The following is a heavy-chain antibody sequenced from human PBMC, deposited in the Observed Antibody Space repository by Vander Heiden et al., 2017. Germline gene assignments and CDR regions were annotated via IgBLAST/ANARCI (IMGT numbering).Heavy chain of an antibody. CDR2: IYSGGST. CDR3: ARGDGYNNPDFDY. CDR1: GFTVSSNY. D-gene: IGHD2-21*01. V-gene: IGHV3-53*01. J-gene: IGHJ4*02. Sequence: EVQLVESGGGLIQPGGSLRLSCAASGFTVSSNYMSWVRQAPGKGLEWDSVIYSGGSTYYADSVKGRFTISRDNSKNTLYLQMNSLRAEDTAVYYCARGDGYNNPDFDYWGKGTLVSVSS.